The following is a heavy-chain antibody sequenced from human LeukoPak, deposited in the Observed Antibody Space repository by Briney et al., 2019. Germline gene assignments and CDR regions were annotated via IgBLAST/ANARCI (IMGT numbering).Heavy chain of an antibody. Sequence: GGSLRLSCAGSGFTFSSYAMSWVRQAPGKGLEWVSAISGSGGSTYYADSVKGRFTISRDNSKNTLYLQMNSLRAEDTAVYYCAKLVVEYCSGGSCYEDYWGQGTLVTVSS. V-gene: IGHV3-23*01. J-gene: IGHJ4*02. CDR1: GFTFSSYA. CDR3: AKLVVEYCSGGSCYEDY. D-gene: IGHD2-15*01. CDR2: ISGSGGST.